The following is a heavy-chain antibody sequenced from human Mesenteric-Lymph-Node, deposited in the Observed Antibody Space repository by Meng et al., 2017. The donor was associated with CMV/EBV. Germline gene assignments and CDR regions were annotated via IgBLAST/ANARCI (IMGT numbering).Heavy chain of an antibody. Sequence: FSTFAMHWVRQAPGKGLEWVAGLSYDGSNKYYADSVTGRFTISRDNSKSTLYLQMNSLRAEDTAVYYCARDEVVGTTTRSRVGYFDYWGQGTLVTVSS. D-gene: IGHD1-26*01. J-gene: IGHJ4*02. CDR2: LSYDGSNK. CDR1: FSTFA. V-gene: IGHV3-30*04. CDR3: ARDEVVGTTTRSRVGYFDY.